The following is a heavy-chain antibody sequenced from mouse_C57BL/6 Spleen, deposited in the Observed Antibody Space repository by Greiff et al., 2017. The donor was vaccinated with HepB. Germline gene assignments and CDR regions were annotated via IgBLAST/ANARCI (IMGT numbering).Heavy chain of an antibody. D-gene: IGHD2-4*01. CDR3: ARNNDSPFAY. CDR1: GYTFTSYW. CDR2: IDPSDSYT. J-gene: IGHJ3*01. Sequence: QVQLKQPGAELVMPGASVKLSCKASGYTFTSYWMHWVKQRPGQGLEWIGEIDPSDSYTNYNQKFKGKSTLTVDKSSSTAYMQLSSLTSEDSAVYYCARNNDSPFAYWGQGTLVTVSA. V-gene: IGHV1-69*01.